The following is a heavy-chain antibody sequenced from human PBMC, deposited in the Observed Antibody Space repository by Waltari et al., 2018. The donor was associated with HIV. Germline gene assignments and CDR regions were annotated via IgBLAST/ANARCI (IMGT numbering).Heavy chain of an antibody. J-gene: IGHJ4*02. Sequence: EVQLMQSEGGRVRRGGSLRLSCVASGFVLSDYWVTWVRQAPGEGLECVASSKEDGSETHYVESVKGRFTISRDDANKSVHLDMTNMGASDTAVYFGARESEWLYSAFIDLWGGGTLVTVSS. CDR2: SKEDGSET. CDR1: GFVLSDYW. V-gene: IGHV3-7*01. D-gene: IGHD5-12*01. CDR3: ARESEWLYSAFIDL.